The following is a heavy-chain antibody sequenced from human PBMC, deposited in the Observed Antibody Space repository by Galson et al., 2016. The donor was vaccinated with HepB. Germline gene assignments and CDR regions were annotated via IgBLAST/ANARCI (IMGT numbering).Heavy chain of an antibody. CDR3: ARLDSGISLDD. V-gene: IGHV1-24*01. D-gene: IGHD1-26*01. J-gene: IGHJ4*02. CDR2: LDPEDGEI. CDR1: GYSLTELS. Sequence: SVKVSCKASGYSLTELSMHWVRQAPGKGLEWMGGLDPEDGEIIYAQKFQGRLTLTEDTSTDTVYMELRSLRTKNTSIYSCARLDSGISLDDWGQGTLVTVSS.